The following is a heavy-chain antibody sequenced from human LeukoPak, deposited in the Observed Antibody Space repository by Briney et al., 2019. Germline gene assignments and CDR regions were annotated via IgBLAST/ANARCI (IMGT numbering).Heavy chain of an antibody. D-gene: IGHD2-2*01. V-gene: IGHV7-4-1*02. Sequence: ASVKVSCKASGYTFSKYAMNWVRQAPGQGLEWMGWINTKTGNPTYAQGFTGRFVFSLETSVSTVHLQISSLKAEDTAVYYCARGGGGAVVPAVWGQGTLVTVSS. CDR3: ARGGGGAVVPAV. CDR2: INTKTGNP. CDR1: GYTFSKYA. J-gene: IGHJ4*02.